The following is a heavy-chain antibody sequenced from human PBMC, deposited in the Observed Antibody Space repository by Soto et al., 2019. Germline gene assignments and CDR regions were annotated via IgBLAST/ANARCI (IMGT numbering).Heavy chain of an antibody. CDR1: GGSVSSESPY. V-gene: IGHV4-61*01. D-gene: IGHD3-3*01. CDR3: ARDQYELRSGSYYVALEV. CDR2: IYYTGST. J-gene: IGHJ6*02. Sequence: SETLSLPCTVSGGSVSSESPYRSWIRQTPGKGLEWIGYIYYTGSTNYNPSLKGLVTMSVDTSRDQVSLRLRSVTRADTGVYYWARDQYELRSGSYYVALEVWSLGTKVTVAS.